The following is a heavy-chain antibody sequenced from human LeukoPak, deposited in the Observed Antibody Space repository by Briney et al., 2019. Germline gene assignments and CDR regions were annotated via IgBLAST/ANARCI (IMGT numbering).Heavy chain of an antibody. CDR2: IYYSGST. J-gene: IGHJ4*02. V-gene: IGHV4-59*01. CDR1: GGSISSYY. D-gene: IGHD6-19*01. CDR3: ARRTYSSGWSNFDY. Sequence: SETLSLTCTVSGGSISSYYWSWIRQPPGKGLEWIGYIYYSGSTNYNPSLKSRVTISVDTSKNQFSLKLSSVTAADTAVYYCARRTYSSGWSNFDYWGQGTLVTVSS.